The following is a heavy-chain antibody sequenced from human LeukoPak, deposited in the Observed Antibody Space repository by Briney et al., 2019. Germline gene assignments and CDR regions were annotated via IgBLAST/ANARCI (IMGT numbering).Heavy chain of an antibody. CDR2: YAISDHSA. CDR3: AKTQGFVDPFNY. Sequence: GGSLRLSCAASGFTFSNSAMSWVRQAPGKGLEWVSTYAISDHSAYYADSVKGRFTISRDNSKNTLYLEMNNLRAEDTALYYCAKTQGFVDPFNYWGQGTLVTVSS. CDR1: GFTFSNSA. D-gene: IGHD6-6*01. V-gene: IGHV3-23*01. J-gene: IGHJ4*02.